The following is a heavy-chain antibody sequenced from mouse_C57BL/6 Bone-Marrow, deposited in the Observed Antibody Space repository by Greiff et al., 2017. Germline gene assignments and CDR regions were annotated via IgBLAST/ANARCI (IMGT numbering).Heavy chain of an antibody. V-gene: IGHV1-81*01. CDR1: GYTFTSYG. CDR2: IYPRSGNI. J-gene: IGHJ1*03. D-gene: IGHD2-12*01. Sequence: QVQLQQSGAELARPGASVKLSCKASGYTFTSYGISWVKQRTGQGLEWIGEIYPRSGNIYYNEKLKGKATLTADKSSSTAYMELRSLTSEDSAVYFGARWGSNDVDWYFDVGGTGTTVTVSS. CDR3: ARWGSNDVDWYFDV.